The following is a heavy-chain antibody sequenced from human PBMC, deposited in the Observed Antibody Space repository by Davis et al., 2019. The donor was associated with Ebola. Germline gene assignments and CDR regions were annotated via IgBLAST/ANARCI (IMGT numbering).Heavy chain of an antibody. CDR3: AKDPDSSGYYYYFDY. CDR1: GFTFSSYA. CDR2: ISGSGGST. J-gene: IGHJ4*02. D-gene: IGHD3-22*01. Sequence: PGGSLRLSCAASGFTFSSYAMSWVRQAPGKGLEWVSAISGSGGSTYYADSVKGRFTISRDNSKNTLYLQMNSLRAEDTAVYYCAKDPDSSGYYYYFDYWGQGTLVTVSS. V-gene: IGHV3-23*01.